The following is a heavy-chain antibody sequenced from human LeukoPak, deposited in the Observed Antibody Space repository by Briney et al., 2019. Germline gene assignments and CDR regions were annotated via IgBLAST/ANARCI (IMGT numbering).Heavy chain of an antibody. D-gene: IGHD2-2*01. J-gene: IGHJ5*02. CDR1: GGSISIYY. Sequence: SETLSLTCTVSGGSISIYYWSWIRQPPGKGLEWIGYIYYSGSTNYNPSLKSRVTISVDTSKNQFSLKLSSVTAADTAVYYCARVDGPYCSSTSCYEGVWFDPWGQGTLVTVSS. CDR2: IYYSGST. CDR3: ARVDGPYCSSTSCYEGVWFDP. V-gene: IGHV4-59*01.